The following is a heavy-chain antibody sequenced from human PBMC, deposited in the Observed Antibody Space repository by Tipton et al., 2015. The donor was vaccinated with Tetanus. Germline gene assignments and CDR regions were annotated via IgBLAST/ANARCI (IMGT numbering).Heavy chain of an antibody. CDR1: GGSISSGGYY. Sequence: TLSLTCTVSGGSISSGGYYWSWIRQHPGKGLEWIGDIYFSGSTYYNPSLKGRVTISVDTSKNQFSLKLTSVTAADTAIYYCARGGDNLTFQRPTGRWFDPWGHGTLVTVSS. CDR3: ARGGDNLTFQRPTGRWFDP. D-gene: IGHD1-1*01. CDR2: IYFSGST. J-gene: IGHJ5*02. V-gene: IGHV4-31*03.